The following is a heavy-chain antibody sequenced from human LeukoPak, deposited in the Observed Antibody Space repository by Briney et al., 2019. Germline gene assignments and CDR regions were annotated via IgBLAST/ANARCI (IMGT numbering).Heavy chain of an antibody. J-gene: IGHJ4*02. V-gene: IGHV4-34*01. CDR1: GGSFSGYY. Sequence: SETLSLTCAVYGGSFSGYYWSWIRQPPGKGLEWIGEINHSGSTNYNPSLKSRVTISVDTSKNQLSLRLTSVTAADTAVYYCARYGGSGWVIDNWGQGTLVTVSS. CDR2: INHSGST. D-gene: IGHD6-19*01. CDR3: ARYGGSGWVIDN.